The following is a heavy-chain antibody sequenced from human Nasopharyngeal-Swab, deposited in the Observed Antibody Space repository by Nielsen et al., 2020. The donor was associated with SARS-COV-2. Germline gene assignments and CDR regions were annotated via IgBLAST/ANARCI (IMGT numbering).Heavy chain of an antibody. CDR1: GFTFDDYA. V-gene: IGHV3-43*02. CDR2: ISGDGGST. J-gene: IGHJ4*02. D-gene: IGHD1-26*01. CDR3: AGGAAY. Sequence: GGSLRLSCAASGFTFDDYAMHWVRQAPGKGLEWVSLISGDGGSTYYADSVKGRFTISRDNSKNSLYLQMNNLRTEDTALYYCAGGAAYWGQGTLVTVSS.